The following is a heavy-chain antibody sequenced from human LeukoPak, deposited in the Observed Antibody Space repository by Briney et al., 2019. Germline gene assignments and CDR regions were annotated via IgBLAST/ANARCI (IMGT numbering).Heavy chain of an antibody. CDR2: IQSSGST. CDR1: GGSISSYY. Sequence: SETLSLTCTVSGGSISSYYWSWIRQPAGKGPEWIGRIQSSGSTTYNPSLESRVTMSVDTYMNQFSLKVRSVTAADTAVYYCAREISSWSGNWFDPWGQGTLVTVSS. D-gene: IGHD6-13*01. J-gene: IGHJ5*02. V-gene: IGHV4-4*07. CDR3: AREISSWSGNWFDP.